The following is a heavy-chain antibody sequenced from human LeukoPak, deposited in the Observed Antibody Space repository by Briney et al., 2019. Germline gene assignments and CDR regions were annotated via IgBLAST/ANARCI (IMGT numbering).Heavy chain of an antibody. Sequence: SETLSLTCTVSGYSISSGYCWGWVRQPPGKGLKWIGEINHSGSTNYNPSLKSRVTISVDTSKNQFSLKLSSVTAADTAVYYCARRRPTFPMVRGKAGNWFDPWGQGTLVTVSS. V-gene: IGHV4-38-2*02. CDR2: INHSGST. D-gene: IGHD3-10*01. CDR3: ARRRPTFPMVRGKAGNWFDP. J-gene: IGHJ5*02. CDR1: GYSISSGYC.